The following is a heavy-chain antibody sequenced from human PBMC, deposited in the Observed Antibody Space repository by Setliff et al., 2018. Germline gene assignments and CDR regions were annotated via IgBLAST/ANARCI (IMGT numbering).Heavy chain of an antibody. CDR2: ISAYNGNT. CDR1: GYTFANSI. V-gene: IGHV1-18*04. CDR3: ERLVRYCTQRASQRTQDADL. D-gene: IGHD2-8*01. J-gene: IGHJ5*02. Sequence: ASVKVSCKASGYTFANSIVSWVRQAPGQGLEWMGWISAYNGNTHINEKFQGRVSMTTDTSTNTGYMELRNLTPDDTAVYFCERLVRYCTQRASQRTQDADLWGQGTQVTVSS.